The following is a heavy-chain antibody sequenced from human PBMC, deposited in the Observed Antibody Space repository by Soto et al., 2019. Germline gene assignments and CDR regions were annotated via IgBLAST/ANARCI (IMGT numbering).Heavy chain of an antibody. V-gene: IGHV3-7*01. D-gene: IGHD2-8*01. CDR2: IAQDGSEE. CDR1: GFTFYSYG. J-gene: IGHJ4*02. CDR3: ASANRGFSPTY. Sequence: EVQLVESGGGVVQPGGSLRLSCAASGFTFYSYGMSWVRQAPGRGLESVANIAQDGSEEYYVASVKGRFTNSRDNVRNSLYLQMNSLRDEDTAMYSCASANRGFSPTYWGQGTLVTVSS.